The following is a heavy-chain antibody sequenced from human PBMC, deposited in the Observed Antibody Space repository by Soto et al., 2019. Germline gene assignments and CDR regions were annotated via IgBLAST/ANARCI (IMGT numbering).Heavy chain of an antibody. CDR2: ISSYGADT. V-gene: IGHV3-64D*06. Sequence: EVQLVESGGTLVQPGGSLRLSCSASGFTFNSYAMHWVRQAPGKGLEFVSAISSYGADTYYADSVKVRFAISRDNSKNTLYLQMSSLRAEDTALYYCVKEGYMRSDWYGQFDYWGQGALVTVSS. CDR3: VKEGYMRSDWYGQFDY. J-gene: IGHJ4*02. D-gene: IGHD6-19*01. CDR1: GFTFNSYA.